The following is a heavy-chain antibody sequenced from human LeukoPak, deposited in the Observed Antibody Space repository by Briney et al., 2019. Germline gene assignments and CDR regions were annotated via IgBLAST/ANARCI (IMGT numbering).Heavy chain of an antibody. CDR1: GFTFSSYA. J-gene: IGHJ5*02. CDR2: ISGSGGST. Sequence: PGGSLRLSCAASGFTFSSYAMSWVRQAPGKGLEWVSAISGSGGSTYYADSVKGRFTISRDNSENTLYLQMNSLRAEDTAVYYCAKEGGRSSSSGNWFDPWGQGTLVTVSS. V-gene: IGHV3-23*01. CDR3: AKEGGRSSSSGNWFDP. D-gene: IGHD6-6*01.